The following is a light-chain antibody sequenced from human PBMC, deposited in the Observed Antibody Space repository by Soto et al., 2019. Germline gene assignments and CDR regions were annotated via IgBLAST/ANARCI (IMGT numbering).Light chain of an antibody. J-gene: IGKJ4*01. CDR3: QQTSSTPT. V-gene: IGKV1-39*01. CDR2: AAS. Sequence: DIQMTQSPSALSASVGDRVTITCRASQNISSWLAWYQLKPGKAPKLLIYAASSLQTGVSSRFSGSGSGTDFTLTISNLQPEDFATYYCQQTSSTPTFGGGTKVDIK. CDR1: QNISSW.